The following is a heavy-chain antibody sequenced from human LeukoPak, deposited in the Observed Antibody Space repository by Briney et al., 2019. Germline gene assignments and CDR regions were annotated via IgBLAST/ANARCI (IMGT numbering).Heavy chain of an antibody. Sequence: PGGSLRLSCAASGFSFSDHSMNSVRQAPGKGLVWVSSISTSSRYIYYADSVKGRFTIYRDNAKNSVYLQVNSLRAEDTALYYCARDRSNIPARSGWFDPWGQGTLVTVSS. CDR2: ISTSSRYI. D-gene: IGHD6-6*01. CDR3: ARDRSNIPARSGWFDP. CDR1: GFSFSDHS. J-gene: IGHJ5*02. V-gene: IGHV3-21*01.